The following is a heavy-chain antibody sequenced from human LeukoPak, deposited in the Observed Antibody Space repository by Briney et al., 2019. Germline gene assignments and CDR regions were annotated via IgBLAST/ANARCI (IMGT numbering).Heavy chain of an antibody. V-gene: IGHV3-15*01. J-gene: IGHJ4*02. CDR2: IKSKTDGGTT. CDR1: EFTFSNAW. CDR3: TSQYFDY. Sequence: PGGSLRLSCAASEFTFSNAWMNWVRQGPGKGLGWVGRIKSKTDGGTTDYAAPVEGRFTISRDDSKNTVYLQMNSLKTDDTAVYYCTSQYFDYWGQGTLVAVSS.